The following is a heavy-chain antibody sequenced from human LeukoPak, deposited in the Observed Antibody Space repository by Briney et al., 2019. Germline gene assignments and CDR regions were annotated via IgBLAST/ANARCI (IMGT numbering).Heavy chain of an antibody. Sequence: SVNVSCKASGYTYTHYNINGVRQATGQGLEWMVWMNPNIGNTGYAQKFQGRVTITRNTSISTAYMELSSLRSEDTAVYYCARGRCVGSTSCYYFDYWGQGTLVTVSS. CDR2: MNPNIGNT. V-gene: IGHV1-8*03. CDR1: GYTYTHYN. D-gene: IGHD2-2*01. CDR3: ARGRCVGSTSCYYFDY. J-gene: IGHJ4*02.